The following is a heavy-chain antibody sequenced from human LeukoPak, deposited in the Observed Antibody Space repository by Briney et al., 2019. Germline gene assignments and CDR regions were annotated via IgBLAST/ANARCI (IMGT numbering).Heavy chain of an antibody. J-gene: IGHJ6*04. D-gene: IGHD3-10*02. CDR2: ISSSGSTI. CDR1: GFTFSSYE. Sequence: GGSLRLACAASGFTFSSYEMNWVRQAPGKGLEWVSYISSSGSTIYYADSVKGRFTISRDNAKNSLYLQMNSLRAEDTAVYSCAELGITMIGGVWGKGATVTVSS. CDR3: AELGITMIGGV. V-gene: IGHV3-48*03.